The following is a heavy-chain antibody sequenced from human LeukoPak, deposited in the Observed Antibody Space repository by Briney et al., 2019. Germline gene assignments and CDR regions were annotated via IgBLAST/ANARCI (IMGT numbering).Heavy chain of an antibody. CDR2: FDPEDGET. V-gene: IGHV1-24*01. Sequence: AASVKVSCKVSGYTLTELSMHWVRQAPGKGLVWMGGFDPEDGETIYAQKFQGRVTMTEDTSTDTAYMELSSLRSEDTAVYYCATGPLGSLYFDYWGQGTLVTVSS. CDR1: GYTLTELS. J-gene: IGHJ4*02. CDR3: ATGPLGSLYFDY. D-gene: IGHD3-10*01.